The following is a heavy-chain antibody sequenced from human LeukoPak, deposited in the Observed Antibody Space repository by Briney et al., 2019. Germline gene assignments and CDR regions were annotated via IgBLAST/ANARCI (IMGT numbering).Heavy chain of an antibody. CDR2: IQYDGKVK. J-gene: IGHJ4*02. CDR3: AKITTAGSYFDY. CDR1: GFTFSTYG. V-gene: IGHV3-30*02. D-gene: IGHD6-13*01. Sequence: GGSLRLXCVASGFTFSTYGMQWDRQAPGKGLEWVAFIQYDGKVKHHADSVKGRFTISRGNSKNTVFLQMNSLRTEDTAVYYSAKITTAGSYFDYWGQGTLVTVSS.